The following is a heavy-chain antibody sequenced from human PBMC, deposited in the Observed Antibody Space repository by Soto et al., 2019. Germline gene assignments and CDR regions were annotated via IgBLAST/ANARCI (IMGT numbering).Heavy chain of an antibody. Sequence: EVQLVESGGGLVQPGGSLRLSCAASGFTFSSFCMHWVRQAPGKGLVWVARVNTDETSTWYADSVRGRVTISSDNAMNTLYLQMNSLTAEDTAVYYCGVRWSASNWFDPWGQGTLVIVSS. CDR2: VNTDETST. J-gene: IGHJ5*02. D-gene: IGHD3-16*01. CDR3: GVRWSASNWFDP. CDR1: GFTFSSFC. V-gene: IGHV3-74*01.